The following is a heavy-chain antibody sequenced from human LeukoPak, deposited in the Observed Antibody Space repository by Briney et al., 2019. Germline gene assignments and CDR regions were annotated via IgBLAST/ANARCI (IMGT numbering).Heavy chain of an antibody. CDR2: INPSGGST. CDR1: GYTFTSYY. Sequence: ASVKVSCKASGYTFTSYYMHWVRQAPGQGLEWMGIINPSGGSTSYAQKFQGRVTMTRDTSTSTVYIELSSLRSEDTAVYYCARDQQRTRNSRSSDYWGQGTLVTVSS. V-gene: IGHV1-46*01. J-gene: IGHJ4*02. CDR3: ARDQQRTRNSRSSDY. D-gene: IGHD1-7*01.